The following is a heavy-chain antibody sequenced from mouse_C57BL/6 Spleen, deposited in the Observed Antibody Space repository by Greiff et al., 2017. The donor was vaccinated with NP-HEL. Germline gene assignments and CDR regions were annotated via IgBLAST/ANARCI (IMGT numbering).Heavy chain of an antibody. Sequence: VQLQQSGAELVKPGASVKMSCKASGYTFTSYWITWVKQRPGQGLEWIGDIYPGSGSTNYNEKFKSKATLTVDTSSSTAYMQLSSLTSEYSAVYSCARWVGTSFAYWGQGTLVTVSA. CDR2: IYPGSGST. D-gene: IGHD4-1*01. CDR1: GYTFTSYW. CDR3: ARWVGTSFAY. V-gene: IGHV1-55*01. J-gene: IGHJ3*01.